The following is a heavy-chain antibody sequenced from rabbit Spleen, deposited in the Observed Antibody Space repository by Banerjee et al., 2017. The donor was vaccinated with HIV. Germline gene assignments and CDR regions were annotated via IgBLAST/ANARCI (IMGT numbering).Heavy chain of an antibody. J-gene: IGHJ6*01. CDR1: GFSFSSDYY. D-gene: IGHD5-1*01. CDR2: IYGGDIHST. Sequence: QEQLVESGGGLVKPEGSLTLSCKASGFSFSSDYYICWVRQAPGKGLEWIACIYGGDIHSTAYASWAKGRFTISKTSSTTVTLQMTSLTAADTATYFCARDWVGDGSAWLWGQGTLVTVS. V-gene: IGHV1S45*01. CDR3: ARDWVGDGSAWL.